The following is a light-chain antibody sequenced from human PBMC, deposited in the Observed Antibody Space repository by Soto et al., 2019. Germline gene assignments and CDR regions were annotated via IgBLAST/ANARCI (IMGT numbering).Light chain of an antibody. J-gene: IGKJ5*01. CDR2: GAS. CDR1: QSVSSN. V-gene: IGKV3-15*01. CDR3: QQYGSSLIT. Sequence: EIVMTQSPATLSVSPGERATLSCRASQSVSSNLAWYQQKPGQAPSLLIYGASTRATGTPARFSGSGSGTEFTLTISSLQSEDFAVYYCQQYGSSLITFGQGTRLEI.